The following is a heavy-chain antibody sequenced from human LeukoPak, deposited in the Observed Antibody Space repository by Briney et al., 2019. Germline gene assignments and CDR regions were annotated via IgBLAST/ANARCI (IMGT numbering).Heavy chain of an antibody. V-gene: IGHV1-2*02. D-gene: IGHD3-16*02. CDR1: GYTFTSYD. Sequence: ASVKVSCKASGYTFTSYDINWVRQAPGQGLEWMGWINPNSGGTNYAQKFQGRVTMTRDTSISTAYMELSRLRSDDTAVYYCARAKLSYDYVWGSYRYDAFDIWGQGTMVTVSS. J-gene: IGHJ3*02. CDR3: ARAKLSYDYVWGSYRYDAFDI. CDR2: INPNSGGT.